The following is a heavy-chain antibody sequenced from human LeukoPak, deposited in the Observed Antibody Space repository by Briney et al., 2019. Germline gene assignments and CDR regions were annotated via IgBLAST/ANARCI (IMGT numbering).Heavy chain of an antibody. J-gene: IGHJ5*02. Sequence: PSQTLSLTCTVSGGSISSGSYYWNWIRQPAGKGLEWIGRIYTSGNTNYNPSLKSRVTISIDTSTNQFSMQLSSVTAADTAVYYCAKGAGPPWFDPWGQGTLVTVSS. CDR2: IYTSGNT. D-gene: IGHD6-19*01. CDR3: AKGAGPPWFDP. CDR1: GGSISSGSYY. V-gene: IGHV4-61*02.